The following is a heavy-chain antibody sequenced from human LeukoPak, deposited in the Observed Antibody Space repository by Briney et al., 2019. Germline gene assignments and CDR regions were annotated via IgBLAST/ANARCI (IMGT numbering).Heavy chain of an antibody. J-gene: IGHJ3*02. CDR1: GYTFTSYG. CDR2: IIPIFGTA. CDR3: ARDHDEDDAFDI. Sequence: SVKVSCKASGYTFTSYGISWVRQAPGQGLEWMGGIIPIFGTANYAQKFQGRVTITTDESTSTAYMELSSLRSEDTAVYYCARDHDEDDAFDIWGQGTMVTVSS. V-gene: IGHV1-69*05.